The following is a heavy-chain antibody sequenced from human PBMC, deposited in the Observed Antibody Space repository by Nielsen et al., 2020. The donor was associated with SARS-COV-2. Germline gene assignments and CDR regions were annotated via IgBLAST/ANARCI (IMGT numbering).Heavy chain of an antibody. V-gene: IGHV3-11*05. CDR1: GFTFSNYW. D-gene: IGHD1-1*01. Sequence: GESLKISCAASGFTFSNYWMSWIRQAPGKGLEWVSYISSSSSYTNYADSVKGRFTISRDNAKNSLYLQMNSLRAEDTAVYYCARVGRDSALTWGQGTLVTVSS. CDR3: ARVGRDSALT. J-gene: IGHJ4*02. CDR2: ISSSSSYT.